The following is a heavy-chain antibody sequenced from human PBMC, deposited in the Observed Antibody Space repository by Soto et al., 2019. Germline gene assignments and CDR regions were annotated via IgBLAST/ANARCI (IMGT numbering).Heavy chain of an antibody. D-gene: IGHD3-3*01. Sequence: PSETLSLTCAVYGGSFSGYYWSWIRQPPGKGLEWIGEINHSGSTNYNPSLKSRVTISVDTSKNQFSLKLSSVTAADTAVYYCARGRGVLRFLEWSTYGMDVWGQGTTVTASS. V-gene: IGHV4-34*01. CDR3: ARGRGVLRFLEWSTYGMDV. J-gene: IGHJ6*02. CDR1: GGSFSGYY. CDR2: INHSGST.